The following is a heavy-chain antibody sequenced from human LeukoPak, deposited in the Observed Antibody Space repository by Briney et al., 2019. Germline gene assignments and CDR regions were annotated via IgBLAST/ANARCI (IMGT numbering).Heavy chain of an antibody. CDR3: ARASHVLLWFGESPRYYYGMDV. V-gene: IGHV1-8*01. J-gene: IGHJ6*02. CDR2: MNPNSGNT. Sequence: GASVKVSCKASGYTFTSYDINWVRQATGQGLEWMGWMNPNSGNTGYAQKFQGRVTMTRNTSISIAYMEVSSLRSEDTAVYYCARASHVLLWFGESPRYYYGMDVWGQGTTVTVSS. CDR1: GYTFTSYD. D-gene: IGHD3-10*01.